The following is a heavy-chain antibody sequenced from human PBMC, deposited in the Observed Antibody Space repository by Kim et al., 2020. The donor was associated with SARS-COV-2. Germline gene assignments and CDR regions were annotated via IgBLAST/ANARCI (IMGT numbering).Heavy chain of an antibody. CDR3: ARSSGYSYGYRWFDP. D-gene: IGHD5-18*01. V-gene: IGHV1-69*01. J-gene: IGHJ5*02. Sequence: QKFQGRVTITADESTSTAYMELSSLRSEDTAVYYCARSSGYSYGYRWFDPWGQGTLVTVSS.